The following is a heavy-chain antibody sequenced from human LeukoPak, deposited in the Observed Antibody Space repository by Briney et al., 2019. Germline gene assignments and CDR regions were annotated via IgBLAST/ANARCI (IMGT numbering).Heavy chain of an antibody. D-gene: IGHD6-13*01. CDR1: GFTFSNFA. V-gene: IGHV3-23*01. J-gene: IGHJ5*02. CDR3: AKSVPAAGSYNWFDP. CDR2: ISANGGAT. Sequence: GGSLRLSCAASGFTFSNFAMSWVRQAPGKGLECVSLISANGGATYYADSVKGRFTISRDNAKNSLYLQMDSLRAEDTAVYYCAKSVPAAGSYNWFDPWGRGTLVTVAS.